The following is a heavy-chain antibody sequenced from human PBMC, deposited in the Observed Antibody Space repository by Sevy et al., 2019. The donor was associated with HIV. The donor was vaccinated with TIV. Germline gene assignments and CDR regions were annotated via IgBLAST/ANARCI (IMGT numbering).Heavy chain of an antibody. J-gene: IGHJ4*02. CDR1: GYSFTSHW. Sequence: GESLKISCKGSGYSFTSHWLGWVRHMPGKGLEWMGIIYPDDSNTKYSPSFQGQVTFSADKSISTAYLQWSSLKASDTAMYYCATSRSGYFDSGGYYIYWGQGTLVTVSS. CDR2: IYPDDSNT. V-gene: IGHV5-51*01. D-gene: IGHD3-22*01. CDR3: ATSRSGYFDSGGYYIY.